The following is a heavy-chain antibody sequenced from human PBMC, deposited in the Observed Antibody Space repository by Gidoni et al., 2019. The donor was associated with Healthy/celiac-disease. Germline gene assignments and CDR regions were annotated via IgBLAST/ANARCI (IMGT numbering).Heavy chain of an antibody. V-gene: IGHV3-15*01. Sequence: EVQLVESGGGLVKPGGSLSLSCAAPGFTFSNAWMSWVRQAPGKGLEWVGRIKSKTDGGTTDYAAPVKGRFTISRDDSKNTLYLQMNSLKTEDTAVYYCTTDHAVAGTPNAFDIWGQGTMVTVSS. CDR2: IKSKTDGGTT. J-gene: IGHJ3*02. CDR1: GFTFSNAW. D-gene: IGHD6-19*01. CDR3: TTDHAVAGTPNAFDI.